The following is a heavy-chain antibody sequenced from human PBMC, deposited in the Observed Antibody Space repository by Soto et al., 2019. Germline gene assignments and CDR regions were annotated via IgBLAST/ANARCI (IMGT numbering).Heavy chain of an antibody. CDR1: GGSFSGYF. CDR3: ARKVGPYSYGPRSGGLVV. Sequence: QVQLQQWGAGLLKPSETLSLTCAVYGGSFSGYFWNWIRQTPGKGLEWIGEINHSGTTHYNPSLKSRVTKSMDTSKNQFAPKLTSVPAADTAGYYCARKVGPYSYGPRSGGLVVWGQGTRVTVSS. J-gene: IGHJ6*02. D-gene: IGHD5-18*01. CDR2: INHSGTT. V-gene: IGHV4-34*01.